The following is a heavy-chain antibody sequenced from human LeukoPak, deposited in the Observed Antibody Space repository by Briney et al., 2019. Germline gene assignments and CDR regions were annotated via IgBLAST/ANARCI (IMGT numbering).Heavy chain of an antibody. D-gene: IGHD5-12*01. J-gene: IGHJ4*02. CDR2: IPFDGSDE. CDR3: AKDMQTWPRFPDY. Sequence: GGSLRLSCEVSGFRLTTYGTHWVRQAPGKGLEWVAYIPFDGSDEYYVDSVKGRFSISRDNSKDTLFLQMNSLRPEDTAVYYCAKDMQTWPRFPDYWGQGTLVTVSS. CDR1: GFRLTTYG. V-gene: IGHV3-30*02.